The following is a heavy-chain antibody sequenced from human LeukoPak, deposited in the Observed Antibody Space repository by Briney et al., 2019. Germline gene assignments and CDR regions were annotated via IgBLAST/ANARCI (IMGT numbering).Heavy chain of an antibody. Sequence: GESLRLSCAASGFTVSTNYMSWVRQAPGKELEWVSVIYSGGSTYYADSVKGRFTISRDNSKNTLYLQMNSLRAEDTAVYYCANPPTVTKIRFDSWGQGTLVTVSS. CDR2: IYSGGST. J-gene: IGHJ5*01. CDR1: GFTVSTNY. V-gene: IGHV3-53*01. D-gene: IGHD4-17*01. CDR3: ANPPTVTKIRFDS.